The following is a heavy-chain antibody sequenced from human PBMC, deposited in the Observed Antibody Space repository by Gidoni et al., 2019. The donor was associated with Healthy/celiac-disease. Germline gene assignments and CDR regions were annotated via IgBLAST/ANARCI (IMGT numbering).Heavy chain of an antibody. J-gene: IGHJ4*02. CDR2: ISSSSSYI. V-gene: IGHV3-21*01. CDR1: GFTFRSYA. Sequence: VQLVESGGGLVKPGGSLRLSGAASGFTFRSYAINWVRQAPGKGLEWVSSISSSSSYIYYADSVKGRFTISRDNAKNSLYLQMNSLRAEDTAVYYCARAGQGYYYDSSGYSDFDYWGQGTLVTVSS. D-gene: IGHD3-22*01. CDR3: ARAGQGYYYDSSGYSDFDY.